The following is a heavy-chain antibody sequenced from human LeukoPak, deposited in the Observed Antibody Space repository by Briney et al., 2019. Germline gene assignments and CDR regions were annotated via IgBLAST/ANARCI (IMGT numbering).Heavy chain of an antibody. J-gene: IGHJ4*02. D-gene: IGHD1-26*01. CDR2: ISGNSSTI. V-gene: IGHV3-48*04. CDR3: ATFRGHSAFCDY. Sequence: GGSLRLSCAASGFTFSSYCMTWVRQAPGKGLEWVSYISGNSSTIYYADSVKGRFTISRDNAKNSLYLQMSSLRAEDTAVYYCATFRGHSAFCDYWGQGTLVTVSS. CDR1: GFTFSSYC.